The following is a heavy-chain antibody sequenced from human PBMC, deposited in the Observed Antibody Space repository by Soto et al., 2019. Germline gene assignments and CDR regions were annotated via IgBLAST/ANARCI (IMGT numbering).Heavy chain of an antibody. CDR3: ARAQQWLVLSSPPRLPDY. V-gene: IGHV1-46*03. CDR2: INPSGGST. D-gene: IGHD6-19*01. J-gene: IGHJ4*02. CDR1: GYTFTSYY. Sequence: QVQLVQSGAEVKKPGASVKVSCKASGYTFTSYYMHWVRQAPGQGLEWMGIINPSGGSTSYAQKCPGRVTVARDTTTSTVYLELSRLRSEDTAVYYCARAQQWLVLSSPPRLPDYWGQGTLVTVSS.